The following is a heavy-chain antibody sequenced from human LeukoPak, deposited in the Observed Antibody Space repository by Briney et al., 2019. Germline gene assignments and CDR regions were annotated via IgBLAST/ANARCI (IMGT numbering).Heavy chain of an antibody. D-gene: IGHD3-22*01. CDR2: INPSGGST. CDR1: GYTFTSYY. CDR3: AREGGPGSSGYYGTPLGY. Sequence: ASVKVSCKASGYTFTSYYMHWVRQAPGQGLEWMGIINPSGGSTSYAQKFQGRVTMTRDTSTSTVYMELSSLRSEDTAVYYCAREGGPGSSGYYGTPLGYWGQGTLVTVSS. V-gene: IGHV1-46*01. J-gene: IGHJ4*02.